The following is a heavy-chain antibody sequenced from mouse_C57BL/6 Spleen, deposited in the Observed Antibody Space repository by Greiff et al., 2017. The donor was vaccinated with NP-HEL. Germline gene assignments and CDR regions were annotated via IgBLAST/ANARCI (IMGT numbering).Heavy chain of an antibody. CDR3: ARRDDYDDRGYYFDY. CDR1: GYSFTGYY. CDR2: INPSTGGT. Sequence: EVQLQQSGPELVKPGASVKISCKASGYSFTGYYMNWVKQSPEKSLEWIGEINPSTGGTTYNQKFKAKAPLTVDKSSSTAYMQLKSLTSEDSAVYYCARRDDYDDRGYYFDYWGQGTTLTVSS. D-gene: IGHD2-4*01. V-gene: IGHV1-42*01. J-gene: IGHJ2*01.